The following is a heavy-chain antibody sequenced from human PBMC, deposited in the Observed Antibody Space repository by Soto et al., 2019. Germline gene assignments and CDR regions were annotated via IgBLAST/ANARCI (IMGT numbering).Heavy chain of an antibody. D-gene: IGHD6-19*01. V-gene: IGHV3-23*01. CDR2: ISGSGGST. CDR3: AKDDGAVAGTDWFDP. Sequence: PGGSLRLSCAASGFTFSSYAMSWVRQAPGKGLEWVSAISGSGGSTYYADSVKGRFTISRDDSKNTLYLQMNSLRAEDTAVYYCAKDDGAVAGTDWFDPWGQGTLVTVSS. J-gene: IGHJ5*02. CDR1: GFTFSSYA.